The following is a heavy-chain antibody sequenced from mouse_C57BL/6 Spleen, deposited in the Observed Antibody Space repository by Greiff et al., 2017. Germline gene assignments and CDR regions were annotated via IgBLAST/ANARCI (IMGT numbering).Heavy chain of an antibody. J-gene: IGHJ2*01. Sequence: EVQLVESGPELVKPGASVKMSCKASGYTFTDYNMHWVKQSHGKSLEWIGYINPNDGGTSYNQKFKGKATLTVNKSSSTAYMELRSRASEDSAVYYCASKDYVYFDDWGEGTTLTVSS. V-gene: IGHV1-22*01. D-gene: IGHD2-4*01. CDR2: INPNDGGT. CDR3: ASKDYVYFDD. CDR1: GYTFTDYN.